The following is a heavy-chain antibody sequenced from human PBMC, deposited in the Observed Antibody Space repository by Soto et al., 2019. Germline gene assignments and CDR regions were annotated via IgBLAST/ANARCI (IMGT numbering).Heavy chain of an antibody. CDR3: ARVRGSGSYYRYYYYYMDG. CDR1: GYTFTSYC. CDR2: ISAYNGNT. D-gene: IGHD3-10*01. Sequence: ASVKVSCKASGYTFTSYCISWVRQAPGQGLEWMGWISAYNGNTNYAQKLQGRVTMTTDTSTSTAYMELRSLRSDDTAVYYCARVRGSGSYYRYYYYYMDGWGKGTTVTVSS. J-gene: IGHJ6*03. V-gene: IGHV1-18*01.